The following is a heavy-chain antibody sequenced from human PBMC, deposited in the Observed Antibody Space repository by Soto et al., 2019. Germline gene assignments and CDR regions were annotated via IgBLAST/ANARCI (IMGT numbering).Heavy chain of an antibody. CDR2: IYYSGST. J-gene: IGHJ4*02. Sequence: QLQLRESGPGLVKPSETLSLTCTVSGGSFISDSYGWGWIRQPPGKGLEWIWTIYYSGSTYSNPSLTSRVSISVDASENRFSLKLSSVTAADAALYYCARHPTVYSSSPDSWGQGTLVTVSS. V-gene: IGHV4-39*01. D-gene: IGHD6-6*01. CDR1: GGSFISDSYG. CDR3: ARHPTVYSSSPDS.